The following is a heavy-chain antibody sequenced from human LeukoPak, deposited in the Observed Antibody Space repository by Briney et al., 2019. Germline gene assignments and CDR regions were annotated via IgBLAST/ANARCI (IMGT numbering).Heavy chain of an antibody. V-gene: IGHV3-23*01. CDR1: GITLSHYG. J-gene: IGHJ4*02. CDR2: ISDRGGST. D-gene: IGHD3-22*01. CDR3: AKRGVVIRVILVGFHKEAYYFDS. Sequence: GGSLRLSCAVSGITLSHYGMSWVRQAPGKGLEWVAGISDRGGSTNYADSVKGRFTISRDNPKNTLYLQMNSLRPEDTAVYFCAKRGVVIRVILVGFHKEAYYFDSWGQGALVTVSS.